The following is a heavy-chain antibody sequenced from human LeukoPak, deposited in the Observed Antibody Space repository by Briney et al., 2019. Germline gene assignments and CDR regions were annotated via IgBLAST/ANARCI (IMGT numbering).Heavy chain of an antibody. V-gene: IGHV4-61*01. J-gene: IGHJ3*02. D-gene: IGHD2-21*01. CDR3: ARRLAYWNAFDI. CDR2: IYNGVNT. Sequence: SETLSLTCTVSGASVSSASYWSWIRQPPGKGVEWIAHIYNGVNTNYNPSLKSRVTISVDTSKNQFSLRLNSVTAADTAVYYCARRLAYWNAFDIWGQGTMVTVSS. CDR1: GASVSSASY.